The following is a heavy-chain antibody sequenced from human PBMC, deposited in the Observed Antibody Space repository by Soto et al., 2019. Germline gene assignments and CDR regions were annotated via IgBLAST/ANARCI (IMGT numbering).Heavy chain of an antibody. J-gene: IGHJ4*02. Sequence: ASVKVSCKASGYTFTSYGISWVRQAPGQGLEWMGWISAYNGNTNYAQKLQGRVTMTTDTSTSTAYMELRSLRSDDTAVYYCAIDYVGVAGYLLAFRAQGTLVPGSS. CDR3: AIDYVGVAGYLLAF. D-gene: IGHD3-9*01. V-gene: IGHV1-18*01. CDR1: GYTFTSYG. CDR2: ISAYNGNT.